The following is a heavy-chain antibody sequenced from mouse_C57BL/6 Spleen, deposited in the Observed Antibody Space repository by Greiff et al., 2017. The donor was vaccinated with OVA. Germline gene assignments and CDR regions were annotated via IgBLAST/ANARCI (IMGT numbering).Heavy chain of an antibody. J-gene: IGHJ4*01. CDR3: ARRYDYGGYAMDY. CDR2: INPYNGGT. Sequence: VQLQQSGPVLVKPGASVKMSCKASGYTFTDYYMNWVKQSHGKSLEWIGVINPYNGGTSYNQKFKGKATLTVDKSSSTAYMELNSLTSEDSAVYYCARRYDYGGYAMDYWGQGTSVTVSS. CDR1: GYTFTDYY. D-gene: IGHD2-4*01. V-gene: IGHV1-19*01.